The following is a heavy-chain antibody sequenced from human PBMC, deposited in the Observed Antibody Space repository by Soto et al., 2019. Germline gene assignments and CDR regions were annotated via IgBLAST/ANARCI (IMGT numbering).Heavy chain of an antibody. V-gene: IGHV4-39*06. J-gene: IGHJ3*02. D-gene: IGHD1-26*01. CDR3: ARDYSSYFGAFDI. CDR1: GGSISSSRCH. Sequence: PSETLSLTCAVSGGSISSSRCHWGWIRQPPGKGLKWIASIKYSGTTFYNPSLKSRVTISVDTSKNQFALKLSSVTAADTAVYYCARDYSSYFGAFDIWGQGTMVTVSS. CDR2: IKYSGTT.